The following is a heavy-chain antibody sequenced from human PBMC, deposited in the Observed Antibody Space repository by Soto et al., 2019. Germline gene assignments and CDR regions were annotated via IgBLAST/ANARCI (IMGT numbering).Heavy chain of an antibody. J-gene: IGHJ6*02. CDR2: INYSGTT. CDR3: ARVSAGYDIPIGYYNDGMDV. D-gene: IGHD3-9*01. Sequence: SEIMSLSWPFSCGSITDYFLHLIRQTPGNGLEWIGYINYSGTTNYNPSLKSRVTISTDTSENQFSLKLSSVTAADTAVYYCARVSAGYDIPIGYYNDGMDVWGQGNTVTLSS. V-gene: IGHV4-59*01. CDR1: CGSITDYF.